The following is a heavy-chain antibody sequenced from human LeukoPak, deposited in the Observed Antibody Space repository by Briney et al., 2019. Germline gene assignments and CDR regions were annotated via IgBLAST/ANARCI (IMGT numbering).Heavy chain of an antibody. Sequence: GGSLRLSCAASGFTFNKYAMSWVRQAPGRGLEWVSLISGNGGSTYYADSVKGRFTISRDNSKNTLYLQMSSLRAEDTAVYYCAKDQKMHGDYWGQGTLVTVSS. J-gene: IGHJ4*02. CDR2: ISGNGGST. CDR1: GFTFNKYA. CDR3: AKDQKMHGDY. V-gene: IGHV3-23*01. D-gene: IGHD5-24*01.